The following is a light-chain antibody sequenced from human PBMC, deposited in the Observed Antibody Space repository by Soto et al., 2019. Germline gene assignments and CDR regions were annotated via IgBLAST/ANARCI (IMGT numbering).Light chain of an antibody. CDR3: SSYTRSSTRV. CDR2: EVS. Sequence: LTQPASVSGSPGQSITISCTGTSSDVGAYDYVSWYQQHPDKAPKLMIYEVSNRPSGVSNRFSGSKSVNTATLTISGLQADDEADYYCSSYTRSSTRVFGTGTKVTV. V-gene: IGLV2-14*03. J-gene: IGLJ1*01. CDR1: SSDVGAYDY.